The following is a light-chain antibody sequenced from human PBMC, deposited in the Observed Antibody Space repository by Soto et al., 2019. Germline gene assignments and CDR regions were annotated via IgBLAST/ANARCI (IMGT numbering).Light chain of an antibody. CDR1: QSVSSH. CDR2: TAS. CDR3: QQYGSSPWT. Sequence: EIVLTQYPRTLSLSPGERATLSCMASQSVSSHLAWYQQKPGQAPRLLIYTASIRATGIPDRFSGSGSGTEFTLTISRLEPEDFAVYYCQQYGSSPWTFGQGTKVDIK. J-gene: IGKJ1*01. V-gene: IGKV3-20*01.